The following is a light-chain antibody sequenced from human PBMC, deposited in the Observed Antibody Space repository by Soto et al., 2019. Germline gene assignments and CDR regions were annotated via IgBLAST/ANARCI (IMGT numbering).Light chain of an antibody. J-gene: IGLJ1*01. Sequence: QSVLTQPASVSGSPGQSITISCTGTSSDVGGYNYVSWYQQHPGKAPKVMIYEVSNRPSGVSNRFSGSKSGNTASLNISGLQAEDEADYYCNSYSSTTPLYVFGTGTKVTVL. CDR3: NSYSSTTPLYV. V-gene: IGLV2-14*01. CDR2: EVS. CDR1: SSDVGGYNY.